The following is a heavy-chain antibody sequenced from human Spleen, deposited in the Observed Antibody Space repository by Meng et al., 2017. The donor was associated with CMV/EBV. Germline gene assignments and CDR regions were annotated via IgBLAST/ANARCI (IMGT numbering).Heavy chain of an antibody. Sequence: GESLKISCAASGFTFSSYGMHWVRQAPGKGLEWVSYISSSSSAIYYADSVKGRFTISRDNAKNSLYLQMNSLRAEDTAVYYCARDTSKPYSSSSGGYFDYWGQGTLVTVSS. CDR3: ARDTSKPYSSSSGGYFDY. V-gene: IGHV3-48*04. CDR1: GFTFSSYG. J-gene: IGHJ4*02. D-gene: IGHD6-6*01. CDR2: ISSSSSAI.